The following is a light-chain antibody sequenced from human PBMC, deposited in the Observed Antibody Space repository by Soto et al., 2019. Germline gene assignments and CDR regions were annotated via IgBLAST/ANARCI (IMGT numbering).Light chain of an antibody. Sequence: DIQMTHSPSSLSSSVVHRVTITFRASQSISYYLNWYQQKPGRAPRLLIYTTSSLQSGVPSKFSGSASGTDFTLTISSLQPEDFATYYCQQSYTTPWTFGQGTKVDIK. CDR2: TTS. V-gene: IGKV1-39*01. CDR1: QSISYY. CDR3: QQSYTTPWT. J-gene: IGKJ1*01.